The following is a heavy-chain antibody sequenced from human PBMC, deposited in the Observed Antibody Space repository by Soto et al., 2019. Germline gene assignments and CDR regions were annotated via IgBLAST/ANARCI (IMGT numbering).Heavy chain of an antibody. CDR2: IYFSGST. CDR1: GGSISSGDYY. Sequence: QVQLQEAGPGLVKPSQTLSLACTVSGGSISSGDYYWSWIRQPPGKGLEWIGYIYFSGSTYYNPSLKSRVTISVDTSKNQFSLRLTSVTAADTAVYYCASGITVFGVTYYYYGRDVWGQGTTVTVSS. CDR3: ASGITVFGVTYYYYGRDV. D-gene: IGHD3-3*01. J-gene: IGHJ6*02. V-gene: IGHV4-30-4*01.